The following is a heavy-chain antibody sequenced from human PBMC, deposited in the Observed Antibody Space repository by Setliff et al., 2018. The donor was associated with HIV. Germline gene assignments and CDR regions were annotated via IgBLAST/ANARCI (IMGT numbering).Heavy chain of an antibody. CDR3: AILGPLGYYYYMDV. CDR2: IYPGDSDT. J-gene: IGHJ6*03. Sequence: GESLKISCKGSGYSFTDYWSGWVRQMPGKGLECMGIIYPGDSDTRYSPSFQGQVTISVDKSIRPAYLQWSSLQASDTGMFYCAILGPLGYYYYMDVWGNGTTVTVSS. V-gene: IGHV5-51*03. CDR1: GYSFTDYW. D-gene: IGHD3-3*02.